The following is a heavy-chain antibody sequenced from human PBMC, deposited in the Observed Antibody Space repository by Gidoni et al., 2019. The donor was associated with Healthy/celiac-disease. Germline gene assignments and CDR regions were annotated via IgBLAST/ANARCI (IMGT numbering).Heavy chain of an antibody. V-gene: IGHV3-53*02. J-gene: IGHJ3*02. CDR1: GFPVSSNY. D-gene: IGHD3-16*02. Sequence: EVQLVETGGGLIQPGGSLRLSCAASGFPVSSNYMSWVRQAPGKGLEWVSVIYSGGSTYYADSVKGRFTISRDNSKNTLYLQMNSLRAEDTAVYYCATLGELSLWSAFDIWGQGTMVTVSS. CDR2: IYSGGST. CDR3: ATLGELSLWSAFDI.